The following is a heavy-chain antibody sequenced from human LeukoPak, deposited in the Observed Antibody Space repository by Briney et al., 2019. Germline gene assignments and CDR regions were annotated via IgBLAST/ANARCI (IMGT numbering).Heavy chain of an antibody. CDR3: ASGGDYYDSSGKGDY. Sequence: SGGSLRLSCAASGFTVSSNYMSRVRQAPGKGLEWVSVIYSGGSTYYADSVKGRFTISRDNSKNTLYLQMNSLRAEDTAVYYCASGGDYYDSSGKGDYWGQGTLVTVSS. CDR2: IYSGGST. D-gene: IGHD3-22*01. CDR1: GFTVSSNY. J-gene: IGHJ4*02. V-gene: IGHV3-53*01.